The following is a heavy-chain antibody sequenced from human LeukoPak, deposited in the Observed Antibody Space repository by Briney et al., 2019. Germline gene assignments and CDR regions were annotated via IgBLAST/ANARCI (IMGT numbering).Heavy chain of an antibody. Sequence: GGSLRLSCSASGFTFGDYAMSWVRQAPGKGLEGVGFIRSKAYGGTTEYAASVEGRFSISRDDSKSIAYLQMNSPKTEDTAVYYCSRDLNWSFDYWGQGILVTVSS. V-gene: IGHV3-49*04. J-gene: IGHJ4*02. CDR3: SRDLNWSFDY. CDR2: IRSKAYGGTT. D-gene: IGHD1-1*01. CDR1: GFTFGDYA.